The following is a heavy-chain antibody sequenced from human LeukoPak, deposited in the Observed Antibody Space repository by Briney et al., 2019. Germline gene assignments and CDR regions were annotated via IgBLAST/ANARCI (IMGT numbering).Heavy chain of an antibody. CDR1: GGSISSSSYY. Sequence: LSLTCTVSGGSISSSSYYMSWIRQAPGKGLEWVSYVSSSGSTIYYADSVKGRFTISRDNAKNSLYLQMNSLRAEDTAVYYCATHPGAFDIWGQGTMVTVSS. V-gene: IGHV3-11*04. CDR3: ATHPGAFDI. J-gene: IGHJ3*02. CDR2: VSSSGSTI.